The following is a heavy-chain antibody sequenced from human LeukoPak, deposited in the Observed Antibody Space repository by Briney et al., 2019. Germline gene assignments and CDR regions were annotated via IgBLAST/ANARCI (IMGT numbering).Heavy chain of an antibody. J-gene: IGHJ4*02. D-gene: IGHD3-22*01. V-gene: IGHV4-31*03. CDR1: GGSISSGGYY. CDR2: IYYSGST. Sequence: PSQTLSLTCSVSGGSISSGGYYWSWIRQHPGKGLEWIGYIYYSGSTYYNPSLKSRVTISVDTPKNQFSLKLSSVTAADTAVYFCARDPLRDYDSSGSFDYWGQGTLVTVSS. CDR3: ARDPLRDYDSSGSFDY.